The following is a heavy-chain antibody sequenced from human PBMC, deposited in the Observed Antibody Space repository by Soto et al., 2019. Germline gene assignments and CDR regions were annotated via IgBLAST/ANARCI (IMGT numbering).Heavy chain of an antibody. D-gene: IGHD4-17*01. V-gene: IGHV4-59*08. J-gene: IGHJ4*02. CDR3: ARRYGGSFDF. Sequence: QVQLQESGPGLVKPSETLSLTCTVSGGSISSYYWSWIRQPPGKGLEWIGYIYYSGSTNYHPSLKSRVTLSVDTSKNQFSPKLSSVTAADTAVYFCARRYGGSFDFWGQGTLVTVSS. CDR1: GGSISSYY. CDR2: IYYSGST.